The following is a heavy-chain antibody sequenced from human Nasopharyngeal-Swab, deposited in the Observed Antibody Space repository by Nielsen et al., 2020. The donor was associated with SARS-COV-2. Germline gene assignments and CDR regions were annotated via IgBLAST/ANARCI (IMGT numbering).Heavy chain of an antibody. CDR1: GGTFSSYA. J-gene: IGHJ6*03. V-gene: IGHV1-69*04. CDR3: ARDCSSTSCYLYYYYYYMDV. D-gene: IGHD2-2*01. Sequence: SVKVSCKASGGTFSSYAISWVRQAPGQGLEWMGRIIPILGIANYAQKFQGRVTITADKSTSTAYMELSSLRSEDTAVYYCARDCSSTSCYLYYYYYYMDVWGKGTTVTVS. CDR2: IIPILGIA.